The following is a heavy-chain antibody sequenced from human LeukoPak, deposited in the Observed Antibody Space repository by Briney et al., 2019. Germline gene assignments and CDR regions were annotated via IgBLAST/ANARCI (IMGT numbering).Heavy chain of an antibody. J-gene: IGHJ4*02. V-gene: IGHV3-23*01. CDR3: AKDRAISGVGWYYFDY. CDR1: GFTFSSYA. D-gene: IGHD2-15*01. Sequence: TGGSLRFSCAASGFTFSSYAMNWVRQAPGKGLEWVSAISGSGGSTYYADSVKGRFTISRDNSKNTLYLQKNSLRAEDTAVYYCAKDRAISGVGWYYFDYWGQGTLVTVSS. CDR2: ISGSGGST.